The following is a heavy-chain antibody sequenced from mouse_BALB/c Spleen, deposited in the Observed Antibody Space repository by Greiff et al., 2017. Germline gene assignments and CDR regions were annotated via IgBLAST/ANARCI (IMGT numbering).Heavy chain of an antibody. J-gene: IGHJ2*01. CDR2: IRNKANGYTT. CDR1: GFTFTDYY. CDR3: ARDNRGYFDY. Sequence: EVKVVESGGGLVQPGGSLRLSCATSGFTFTDYYMSWVRQPPGKALEWLGFIRNKANGYTTEYSASVKGRFTISRDNSQSILYLQMNTLRAEDSATYYCARDNRGYFDYWGQGTTLTVSS. V-gene: IGHV7-3*02. D-gene: IGHD2-14*01.